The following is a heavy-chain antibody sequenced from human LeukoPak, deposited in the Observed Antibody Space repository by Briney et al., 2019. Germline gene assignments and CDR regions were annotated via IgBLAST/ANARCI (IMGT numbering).Heavy chain of an antibody. V-gene: IGHV1-2*02. Sequence: GASVKVSCKSSGYTFTRYGISWVRQAPGQGLEWMGWINPNSGGTNYAQKFQGRVTMTRDTSISTAYMELSSLRFDDTAIYYCARLMAPVGKRSTPFNYWGQGTLVTVSS. D-gene: IGHD1-1*01. CDR2: INPNSGGT. CDR1: GYTFTRYG. J-gene: IGHJ4*02. CDR3: ARLMAPVGKRSTPFNY.